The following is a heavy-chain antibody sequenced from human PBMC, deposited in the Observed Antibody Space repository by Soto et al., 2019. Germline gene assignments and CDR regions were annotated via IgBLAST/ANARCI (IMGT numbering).Heavy chain of an antibody. V-gene: IGHV1-46*03. D-gene: IGHD3-9*01. CDR3: ARGKSDILTGYYYMDV. Sequence: ASVKVSCKASGYTFTSYYMHWVRQAPGQGLEWMGIINPSGGSTSYAQKFQGRVTMTRDTSTSTVYMELSSLRSEDTAVYYCARGKSDILTGYYYMDVWGKGTTVTVSS. J-gene: IGHJ6*03. CDR2: INPSGGST. CDR1: GYTFTSYY.